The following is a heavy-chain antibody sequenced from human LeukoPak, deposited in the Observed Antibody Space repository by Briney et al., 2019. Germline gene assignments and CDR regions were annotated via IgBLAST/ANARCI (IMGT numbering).Heavy chain of an antibody. V-gene: IGHV1-8*01. CDR3: ARDGEQWLDDAFDI. J-gene: IGHJ3*02. D-gene: IGHD6-19*01. Sequence: ASVKVSCKASGYTFTSYDINWVRQATGQGLEWMGWMNPNSGNTGYAQKFQGRVTMTRNTSISTAYMELGSLRSEDTAVYYCARDGEQWLDDAFDIWAKGQWSPSLQ. CDR2: MNPNSGNT. CDR1: GYTFTSYD.